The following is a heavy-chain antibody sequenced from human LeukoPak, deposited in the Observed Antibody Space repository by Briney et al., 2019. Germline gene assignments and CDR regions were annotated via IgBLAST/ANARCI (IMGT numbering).Heavy chain of an antibody. CDR2: ISGSGGST. J-gene: IGHJ3*02. V-gene: IGHV3-23*01. CDR1: GFTFSSYA. D-gene: IGHD3-22*01. Sequence: PGGSLRLSCAASGFTFSSYAMSWVRQAPGKGLEWVSAISGSGGSTYYADSVKGRFTISRDNSKNTLYLQMNSLRAEDTAVYYCAKVLHYYDSSGYYFDAFDIWGQGTMVTVSS. CDR3: AKVLHYYDSSGYYFDAFDI.